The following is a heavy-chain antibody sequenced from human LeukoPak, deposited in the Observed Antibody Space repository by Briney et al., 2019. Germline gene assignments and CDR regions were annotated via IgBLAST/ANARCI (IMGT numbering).Heavy chain of an antibody. J-gene: IGHJ5*02. CDR2: INHSGST. Sequence: SETLSLTCAVYGGSFSGYYWSWIRQPPGKGLEWIGEINHSGSTNYNPSLKSRVTISVDTSKNQFSLKLSSVTAADTAVYYCARDPGSLSGIDPWGQGALVTVSS. V-gene: IGHV4-34*01. CDR1: GGSFSGYY. CDR3: ARDPGSLSGIDP. D-gene: IGHD1-20*01.